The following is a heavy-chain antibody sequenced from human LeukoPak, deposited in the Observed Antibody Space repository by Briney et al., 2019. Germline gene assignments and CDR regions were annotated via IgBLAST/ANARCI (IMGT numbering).Heavy chain of an antibody. CDR1: GFTFSSYA. CDR2: ISGSGGST. J-gene: IGHJ4*02. D-gene: IGHD2-2*01. V-gene: IGHV3-23*01. CDR3: AKERYIVVVPAAMVDY. Sequence: GGSLRLSCAASGFTFSSYAMSWVRQAPGKGLEWVSAISGSGGSTYYADSVKGRFTISRDNSKNTLYLQMNSLRAEDTAVYYCAKERYIVVVPAAMVDYWGQGTPVTVSS.